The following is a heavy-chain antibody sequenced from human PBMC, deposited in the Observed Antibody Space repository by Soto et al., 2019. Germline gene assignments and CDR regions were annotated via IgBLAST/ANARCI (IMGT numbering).Heavy chain of an antibody. J-gene: IGHJ4*02. CDR2: IRSKAYGGTT. D-gene: IGHD2-2*01. CDR1: GFTFGDYA. CDR3: TRYYCSSTSCYAGGTDY. Sequence: GGSLRLSCTASGFTFGDYAMSWLRQAPGKGLEWVGFIRSKAYGGTTEYAASVKGRFTISRDDSKSIAYLQMNSLKTEDTAVYYSTRYYCSSTSCYAGGTDYWGQGTLVTVSS. V-gene: IGHV3-49*03.